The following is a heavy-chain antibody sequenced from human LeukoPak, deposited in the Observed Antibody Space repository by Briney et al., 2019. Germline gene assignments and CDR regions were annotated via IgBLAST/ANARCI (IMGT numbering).Heavy chain of an antibody. V-gene: IGHV3-48*04. CDR3: ARQNGGSWNYYYYMDV. CDR2: ISSSTNTI. Sequence: PGGSLRLSCEVSGFPFTLYNMNWVRQAPGKGLEWLSYISSSTNTIYYADSVKGRFTISRDNAKNSLYLQMNGLGAEDTAVYYCARQNGGSWNYYYYMDVWGKGTTVTVSS. D-gene: IGHD1-26*01. J-gene: IGHJ6*03. CDR1: GFPFTLYN.